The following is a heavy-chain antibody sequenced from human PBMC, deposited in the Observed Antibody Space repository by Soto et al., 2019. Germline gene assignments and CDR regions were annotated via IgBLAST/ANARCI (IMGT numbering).Heavy chain of an antibody. V-gene: IGHV4-30-4*01. CDR3: ARSYYYDSSGYYFHS. CDR2: ISYSGST. Sequence: SETLSLTCTVSGGSISSGDYYWSWIRQPPGKGLERIGCISYSGSTNYNPSLKSQITMSVDTSKDQLSLKLSSVTAADTAVFYCARSYYYDSSGYYFHSWGQGTLVTVSS. J-gene: IGHJ4*02. CDR1: GGSISSGDYY. D-gene: IGHD3-22*01.